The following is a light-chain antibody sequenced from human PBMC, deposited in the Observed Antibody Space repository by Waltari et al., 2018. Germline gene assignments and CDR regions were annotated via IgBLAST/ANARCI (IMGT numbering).Light chain of an antibody. CDR3: QQYHTIPRT. CDR1: QGLRNS. J-gene: IGKJ1*01. V-gene: IGKV1-NL1*01. CDR2: AAS. Sequence: DIQLTQSPSSLSASVGARVTLFCRASQGLRNSLAWFQQKPGKAPKLLFYAASILESGVPSRFSGGGSGADYTLTITSLQPEDLATYYCQQYHTIPRTFGQGTKVEVK.